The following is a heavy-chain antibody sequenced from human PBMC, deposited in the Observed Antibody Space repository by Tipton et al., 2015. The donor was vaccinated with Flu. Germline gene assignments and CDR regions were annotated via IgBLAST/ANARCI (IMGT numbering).Heavy chain of an antibody. Sequence: SLRLSCAASRFTFINYGMHWVRQAPGKGLEWVAVISNDGNNKYYADSVKGRFTISRDNSENTLYLQMNSLRAEDTAVYYCAKSMATPQRGYFDYWGQETLVAVSS. CDR1: RFTFINYG. CDR2: ISNDGNNK. J-gene: IGHJ4*02. D-gene: IGHD2-21*01. CDR3: AKSMATPQRGYFDY. V-gene: IGHV3-30*18.